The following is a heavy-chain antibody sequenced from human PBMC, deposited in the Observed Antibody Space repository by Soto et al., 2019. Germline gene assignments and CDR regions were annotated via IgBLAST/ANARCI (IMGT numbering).Heavy chain of an antibody. CDR2: IIPIFGTA. J-gene: IGHJ5*02. D-gene: IGHD2-2*01. Sequence: QVQLVQSGAEVKKPGSSVKVSCKASGGTFSSYAISWVRQAPGQGLEWMGGIIPIFGTANYAQKFQGRVTITADESTSTAYMELSSLRSEDTAVYYCARVLLGDCSSTSCPSGDWFDPWGQGTLVTVSS. CDR1: GGTFSSYA. CDR3: ARVLLGDCSSTSCPSGDWFDP. V-gene: IGHV1-69*01.